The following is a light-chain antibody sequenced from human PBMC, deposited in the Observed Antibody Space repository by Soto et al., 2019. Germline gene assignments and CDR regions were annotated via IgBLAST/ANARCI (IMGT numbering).Light chain of an antibody. V-gene: IGKV3-20*01. CDR3: QQYGSSPPIT. CDR1: QSVRGNY. CDR2: YVA. Sequence: EVMLTQSPDTVSLSQGERATLSCRASQSVRGNYLAWYQQRPGQGPRLLVYYVALRATGVPDRFSGSGSGTDFTLTISRLEPEDFAVYYCQQYGSSPPITFGQRTLLEI. J-gene: IGKJ5*01.